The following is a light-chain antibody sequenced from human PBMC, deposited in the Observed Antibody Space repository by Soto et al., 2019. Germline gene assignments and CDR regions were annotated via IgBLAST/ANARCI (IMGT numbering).Light chain of an antibody. Sequence: QSVLAQPPSASGSPGQSVAISCTGTSSDVGGYNYVSWYQQHPGEAPKLMIYEVNKRPSGVPDRFSGSKSGNTASLTVSGLQAEDEADYYCSSYAGSRNVFGTRS. CDR1: SSDVGGYNY. CDR3: SSYAGSRNV. J-gene: IGLJ1*01. CDR2: EVN. V-gene: IGLV2-8*01.